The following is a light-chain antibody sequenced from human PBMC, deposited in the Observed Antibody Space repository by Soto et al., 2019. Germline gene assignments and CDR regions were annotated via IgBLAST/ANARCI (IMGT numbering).Light chain of an antibody. CDR2: DAS. CDR1: QGISSA. CDR3: QQFNSYGVT. Sequence: AIQLTQSPSSLSASVGDRVTITCRASQGISSALAWYQQKPGKAPKLLIYDASSLESGVPSRFSGSGSGTDFTLTISRLQPEDFATYYCQQFNSYGVTFGQGPKVEIK. V-gene: IGKV1-13*02. J-gene: IGKJ1*01.